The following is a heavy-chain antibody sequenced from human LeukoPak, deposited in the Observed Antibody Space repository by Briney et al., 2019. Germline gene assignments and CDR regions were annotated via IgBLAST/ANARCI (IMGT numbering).Heavy chain of an antibody. CDR2: FYYSGST. V-gene: IGHV4-59*01. J-gene: IGHJ6*03. CDR1: GGSISSYY. Sequence: SETLSLTCTVSGGSISSYYWSWIRQPPGKGLEWVGYFYYSGSTNYNPSLKSRVTISVDTSKNQFSLKLSSVTAADTAVYYCSGSYLYSYYYYMDVWGKGTTVTISS. D-gene: IGHD1-26*01. CDR3: SGSYLYSYYYYMDV.